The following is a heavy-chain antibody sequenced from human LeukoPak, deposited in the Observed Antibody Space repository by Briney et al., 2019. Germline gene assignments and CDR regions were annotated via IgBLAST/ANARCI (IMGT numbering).Heavy chain of an antibody. CDR3: ASNIAVAGFDY. V-gene: IGHV3-48*03. Sequence: GGSLRLSCAASGFTFSSYEMNWVRQAPGKGLEGVSYISSSGSTIYYADSVKGRFTISRDNAKNSLYLQMNSLRAEDTAVYYCASNIAVAGFDYWGQGTLVTVSS. J-gene: IGHJ4*02. CDR1: GFTFSSYE. CDR2: ISSSGSTI. D-gene: IGHD6-19*01.